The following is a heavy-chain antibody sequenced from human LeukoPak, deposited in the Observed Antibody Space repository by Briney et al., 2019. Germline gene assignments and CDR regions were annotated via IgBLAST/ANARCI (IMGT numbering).Heavy chain of an antibody. Sequence: GGSLRLSCAASGFTFSSYAMSWVRQAPGKGLEWVSVIYSGGSTYYADSVKGRFTISRDNSKNTLYLQMNSLRAEDTAVYYCARAPDGYNVDYWGQGTLVTVSS. CDR1: GFTFSSYA. CDR2: IYSGGST. D-gene: IGHD5-24*01. J-gene: IGHJ4*02. V-gene: IGHV3-66*01. CDR3: ARAPDGYNVDY.